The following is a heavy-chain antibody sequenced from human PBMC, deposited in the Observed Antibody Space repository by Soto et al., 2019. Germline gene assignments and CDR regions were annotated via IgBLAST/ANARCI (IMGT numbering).Heavy chain of an antibody. CDR1: GGSMRGYF. CDR2: IYYTGRT. V-gene: IGHV4-59*01. CDR3: ARDPGYSSSPANWFDP. Sequence: SETLSLTCTVSGGSMRGYFWTWIRQPPGKGLEWIGYIYYTGRTNYNPSLKSRLTISVDTSNNQFSLRLDSVTAADTAVYYCARDPGYSSSPANWFDPWGQGTLVTVSS. D-gene: IGHD5-18*01. J-gene: IGHJ5*02.